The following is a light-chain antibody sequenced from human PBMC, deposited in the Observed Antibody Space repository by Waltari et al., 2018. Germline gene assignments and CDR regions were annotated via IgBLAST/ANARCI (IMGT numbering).Light chain of an antibody. CDR2: DVT. V-gene: IGLV2-11*01. CDR1: NYDVGYYNY. CDR3: SSYSGTYTLL. Sequence: QSALTQPRSVSESPGQSVTISCTGTNYDVGYYNYVSWYQHHPGKAPKLQIYDVTKRPSVVPDRFAISMYGNTASLTISGLQAEDEADYYCSSYSGTYTLLFGGGTKLTVL. J-gene: IGLJ3*02.